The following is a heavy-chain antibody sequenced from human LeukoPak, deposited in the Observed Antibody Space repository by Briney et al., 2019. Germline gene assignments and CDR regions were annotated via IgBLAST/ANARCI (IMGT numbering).Heavy chain of an antibody. CDR1: EITFSSYA. J-gene: IGHJ3*02. CDR3: AKSAGQGAFDI. Sequence: PGGSLRLSCVASEITFSSYAMRWVRQAPGKGLEWVSAISGSGGSTNYADSVKGRFTISRDKSKNTLYLQMNSLRVEDTAVYYCAKSAGQGAFDIWGQGTMVTVSS. D-gene: IGHD6-13*01. V-gene: IGHV3-23*01. CDR2: ISGSGGST.